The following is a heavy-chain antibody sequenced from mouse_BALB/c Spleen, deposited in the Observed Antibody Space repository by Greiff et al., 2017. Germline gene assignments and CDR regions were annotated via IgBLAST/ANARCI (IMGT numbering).Heavy chain of an antibody. Sequence: VQLQQSGPELVKPGASVKISCKASGYTFTDYNMHWVKQSHGKSLEWIGYIYPYNGGTGYNQKFKSKATLTVDNSSSTAYMELRSLTSEDSAVYYCARQYDYEGWFAYWGQGTLVTVSA. D-gene: IGHD2-4*01. CDR3: ARQYDYEGWFAY. V-gene: IGHV1S29*02. J-gene: IGHJ3*01. CDR2: IYPYNGGT. CDR1: GYTFTDYN.